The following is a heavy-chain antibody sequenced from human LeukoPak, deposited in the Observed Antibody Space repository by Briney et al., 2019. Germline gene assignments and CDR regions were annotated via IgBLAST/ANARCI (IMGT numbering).Heavy chain of an antibody. CDR3: ARQRAPGGTVLWYFDI. CDR1: GGSIICNY. Sequence: SETLSPTCTVSGGSIICNYWSWIRQPAGKGLEWIGRMYSSGSTDYNPSLKSRVTMSVDTSKNQFSLKLSSVTAADTAVYYCARQRAPGGTVLWYFDIWGRGKLVTVSS. D-gene: IGHD2-15*01. CDR2: MYSSGST. V-gene: IGHV4-4*07. J-gene: IGHJ2*01.